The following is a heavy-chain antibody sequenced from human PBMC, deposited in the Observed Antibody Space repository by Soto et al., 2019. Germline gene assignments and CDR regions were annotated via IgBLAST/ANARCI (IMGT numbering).Heavy chain of an antibody. CDR2: INHSGST. V-gene: IGHV4-34*01. J-gene: IGHJ4*02. D-gene: IGHD1-26*01. Sequence: SETLSLTCAVYGGSFSCYYWSWIRQPPGKGLEWIGEINHSGSTNYNPSLKSRVTISVDTSKNQFSLKLSSVTAADTAVYYCARGEWELPPLHWGQGTLVTVSS. CDR1: GGSFSCYY. CDR3: ARGEWELPPLH.